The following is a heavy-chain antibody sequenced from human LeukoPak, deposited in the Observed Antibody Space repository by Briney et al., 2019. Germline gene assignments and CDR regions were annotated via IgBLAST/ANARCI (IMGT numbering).Heavy chain of an antibody. Sequence: GGSLRLSCAASGFTFSDYYMSWIRQAPGKGLEWVSYISSSSYTNYADSVKGRFTISRDNAKNSLYLQMNSLRAEDTAVYYCARGRIAAAGAFDYWGQGTLVTVSS. CDR3: ARGRIAAAGAFDY. CDR2: ISSSSYT. CDR1: GFTFSDYY. J-gene: IGHJ4*02. D-gene: IGHD6-13*01. V-gene: IGHV3-11*06.